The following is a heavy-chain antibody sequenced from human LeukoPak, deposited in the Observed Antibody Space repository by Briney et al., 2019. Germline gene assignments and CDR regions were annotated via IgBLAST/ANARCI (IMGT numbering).Heavy chain of an antibody. V-gene: IGHV3-7*01. J-gene: IGHJ4*02. CDR3: ARGQQMVRDLDY. Sequence: GGSLRLSCAASGFTFSSYWMSWVRQAPGKGLEWVANIKEDGSEKYYADSVRGRFTISRDNAMNSLYLQMNSLRAEDTAVYYCARGQQMVRDLDYWGQGILVTVSS. CDR2: IKEDGSEK. D-gene: IGHD6-13*01. CDR1: GFTFSSYW.